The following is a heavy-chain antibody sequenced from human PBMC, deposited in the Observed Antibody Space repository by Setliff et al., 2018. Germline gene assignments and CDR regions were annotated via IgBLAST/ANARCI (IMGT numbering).Heavy chain of an antibody. CDR2: INHRGST. V-gene: IGHV4-34*01. Sequence: SETLSLTCAVYGDSFSDYYWSWIRQPPGKGLEWIEEINHRGSTNYSPSLKSRVTISIDMSKNQFSLKVTSVTAADTAIYSCARDPRLTGGLDRWGQGTLVTVSS. J-gene: IGHJ5*02. CDR3: ARDPRLTGGLDR. D-gene: IGHD3-9*01. CDR1: GDSFSDYY.